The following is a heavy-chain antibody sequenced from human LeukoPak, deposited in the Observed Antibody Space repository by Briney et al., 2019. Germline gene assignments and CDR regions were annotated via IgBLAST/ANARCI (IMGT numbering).Heavy chain of an antibody. V-gene: IGHV3-66*02. CDR1: GFTLSDNY. CDR2: IYSGGSS. D-gene: IGHD3-3*01. Sequence: GGSLRLXCAASGFTLSDNYMNWVRQAPGKGRQWVSVIYSGGSSYYADSVKGRFTISRDNSKNTLYLQMNSLRAEDTAVYYCTRDFSYWGQGTLVTVSS. CDR3: TRDFSY. J-gene: IGHJ4*02.